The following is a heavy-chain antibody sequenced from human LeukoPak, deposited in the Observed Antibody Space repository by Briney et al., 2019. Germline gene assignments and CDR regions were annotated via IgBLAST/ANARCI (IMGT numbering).Heavy chain of an antibody. V-gene: IGHV3-30*18. CDR3: AKEEGGGHVLYYFDY. J-gene: IGHJ4*02. Sequence: GGSLRLSCAASGFTFSSYGMHWVRQAPGKGLEWVAVISYDGSNKYYADSVKGRFTISRDNSKNTLYLQMNSLRAEDTAVYYCAKEEGGGHVLYYFDYWGQGTLVTVSS. CDR2: ISYDGSNK. CDR1: GFTFSSYG. D-gene: IGHD2-15*01.